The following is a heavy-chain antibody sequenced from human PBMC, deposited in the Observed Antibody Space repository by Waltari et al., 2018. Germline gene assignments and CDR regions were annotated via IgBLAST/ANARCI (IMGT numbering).Heavy chain of an antibody. CDR3: AREVTKVELGRRLPHFFDS. J-gene: IGHJ4*02. V-gene: IGHV4-61*02. CDR1: GDSITRNRFY. Sequence: QVQLQESGPGLVKPSQTLSLTCTVSGDSITRNRFYWHWVRQPAGKGLEWIGRFYSSEYINYNPSLKSRVTISRDTSKKQFFLKLTSVTAADTAFYYCAREVTKVELGRRLPHFFDSWGQGTLVTVSS. D-gene: IGHD7-27*01. CDR2: FYSSEYI.